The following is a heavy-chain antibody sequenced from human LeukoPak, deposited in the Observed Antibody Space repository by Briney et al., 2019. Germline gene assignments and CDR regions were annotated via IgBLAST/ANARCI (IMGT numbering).Heavy chain of an antibody. CDR3: ARVMVVAGNDGYFLY. D-gene: IGHD2-15*01. Sequence: GASVKVSCKASGGSLSSFALNWVRQTPGQGLEWMGGIIPILGSTNYAQKFQVRVTITADESTNTAYMELNSLRSEDTGVYYCARVMVVAGNDGYFLYWGQGTLVTVSS. CDR2: IIPILGST. J-gene: IGHJ1*01. V-gene: IGHV1-69*13. CDR1: GGSLSSFA.